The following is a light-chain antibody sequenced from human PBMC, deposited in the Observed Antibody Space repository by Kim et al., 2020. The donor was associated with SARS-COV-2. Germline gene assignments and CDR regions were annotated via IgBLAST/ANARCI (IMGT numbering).Light chain of an antibody. Sequence: EIVLTQSPATLSLSPGERATISCRASQSVSTYLAWYRQKPGQAPRLLIYDASNRATGIPARVSASGAGTDFNLTITALEPEDFALYYCQQRSNWPRTFGQGTKVDIK. CDR3: QQRSNWPRT. V-gene: IGKV3-11*01. CDR1: QSVSTY. CDR2: DAS. J-gene: IGKJ1*01.